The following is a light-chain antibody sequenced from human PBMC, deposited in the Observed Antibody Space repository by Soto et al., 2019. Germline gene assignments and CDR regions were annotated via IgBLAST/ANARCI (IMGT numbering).Light chain of an antibody. CDR3: QYQGT. CDR1: QSIGRRY. Sequence: IVLTQSPGTLSLSPGERATLSCRASQSIGRRYLAWYQQQPGQGPMLLIYDTSERASDIPDRFSGSGSGTDFTLTISRLVPEDFAVYYCQYQGTFGGGTKVEIK. J-gene: IGKJ4*01. CDR2: DTS. V-gene: IGKV3-20*01.